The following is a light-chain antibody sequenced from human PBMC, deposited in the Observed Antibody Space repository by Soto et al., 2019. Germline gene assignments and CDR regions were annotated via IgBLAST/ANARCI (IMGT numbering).Light chain of an antibody. CDR1: QSINAR. V-gene: IGKV1-5*01. J-gene: IGKJ1*01. CDR2: DAS. CDR3: QQYYTYPWT. Sequence: DIQMTQSTFTLSASFGDRVTITWRASQSINARLAWHQQKPGKVPKVLIYDASNLKSGVPSRFSGSGSGREFTLTISSLQPDDFATYYCQQYYTYPWTFGQGTKVDIK.